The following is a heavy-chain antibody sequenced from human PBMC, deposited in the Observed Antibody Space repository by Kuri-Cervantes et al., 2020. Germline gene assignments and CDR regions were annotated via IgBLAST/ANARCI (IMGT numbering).Heavy chain of an antibody. CDR1: GFTFSSYA. D-gene: IGHD6-19*01. J-gene: IGHJ4*02. Sequence: GGSLRLSCAASGFTFSSYAMSWVRQAPGKGLEWVSGISGSGGSTYYADSVKGRFTTSRDSSKNTLHLQMNSLRVEDTAMYYCTLGTSGWHAHWGQGTLVTVSS. CDR3: TLGTSGWHAH. V-gene: IGHV3-23*01. CDR2: ISGSGGST.